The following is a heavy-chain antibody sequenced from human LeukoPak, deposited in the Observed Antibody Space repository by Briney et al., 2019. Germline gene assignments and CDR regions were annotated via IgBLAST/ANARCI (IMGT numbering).Heavy chain of an antibody. Sequence: GGSLRLSCAGSGFTFSTYAMTWVRQAPGKGLEWVSLMSGSGGSTYYADSVKGRFTISRDNSKNTLYLQMNSLRAEDTAVYYCSKAPGGITIFGLPDYFYYMDVWGKGTTVTVSS. CDR3: SKAPGGITIFGLPDYFYYMDV. D-gene: IGHD3-3*01. V-gene: IGHV3-23*01. CDR2: MSGSGGST. J-gene: IGHJ6*03. CDR1: GFTFSTYA.